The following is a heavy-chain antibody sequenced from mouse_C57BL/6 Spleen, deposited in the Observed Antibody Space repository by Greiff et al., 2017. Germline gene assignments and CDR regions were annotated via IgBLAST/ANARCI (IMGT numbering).Heavy chain of an antibody. CDR2: ISSGSSTI. D-gene: IGHD2-5*01. Sequence: EVKVEESGGGLVKPGGSLKLSCAASGFTFSDYGMHWVRQAPEKGLEWVAYISSGSSTIYYADTVKGRFTLSRDNAKNTLFLQMTSLRSEDAAMYYCAGFSNYYFDYWGQGTTLTVSS. V-gene: IGHV5-17*01. J-gene: IGHJ2*01. CDR1: GFTFSDYG. CDR3: AGFSNYYFDY.